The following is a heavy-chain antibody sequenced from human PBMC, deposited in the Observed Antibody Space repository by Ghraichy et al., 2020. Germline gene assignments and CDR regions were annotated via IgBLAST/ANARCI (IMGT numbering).Heavy chain of an antibody. CDR1: GFTFSDYY. J-gene: IGHJ3*02. CDR2: ISSSSSYT. Sequence: LSLTCAASGFTFSDYYMSWIRQAPGKGLEWVSYISSSSSYTNYADSVKGRFTISRDNAKNPLYLQMNSLRAEDTAVYYCAREGYSSSSSGGGYDAFDIWGQGTMVTVSS. V-gene: IGHV3-11*06. CDR3: AREGYSSSSSGGGYDAFDI. D-gene: IGHD6-6*01.